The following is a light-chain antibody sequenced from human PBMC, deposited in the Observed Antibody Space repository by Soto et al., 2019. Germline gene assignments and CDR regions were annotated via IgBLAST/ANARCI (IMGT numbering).Light chain of an antibody. CDR2: RNN. J-gene: IGLJ2*01. CDR1: SSNIGSNY. CDR3: SSYAATFL. V-gene: IGLV1-47*01. Sequence: QSVLTQPPSASGTPGQRVTISCSGSSSNIGSNYVYWYQQFPGTAPKLLIYRNNQRPSGVPDRFSGSKSGTSASLAISGLQSEDEADYYCSSYAATFLFGGGTKLTVL.